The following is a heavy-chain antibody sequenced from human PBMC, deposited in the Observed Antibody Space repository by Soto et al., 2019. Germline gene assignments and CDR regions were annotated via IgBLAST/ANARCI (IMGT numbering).Heavy chain of an antibody. CDR3: ARDRGYYDSSGYYAYGWFDP. Sequence: QVPLVESGGGVVQPGRSLRLSCAASGFTFSSYAMHWVRQAPGKGLEWVAVISYDGSNKYYADSVKGRFTISRDNSKHPLDLQMHSLRAEATAVYYCARDRGYYDSSGYYAYGWFDPWGQGTLVTVSS. V-gene: IGHV3-30-3*01. CDR1: GFTFSSYA. J-gene: IGHJ5*02. D-gene: IGHD3-22*01. CDR2: ISYDGSNK.